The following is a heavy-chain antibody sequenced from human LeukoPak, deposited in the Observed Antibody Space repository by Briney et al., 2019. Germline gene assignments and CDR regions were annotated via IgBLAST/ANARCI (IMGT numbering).Heavy chain of an antibody. CDR3: ARANDFWSGYYYGMDV. J-gene: IGHJ6*02. Sequence: ASVKVSCKVSGYTLTELSMHWVRQAPGKGLEWMGGFDPEDGETIYAQHFQGRVTITRDTSASTAYMELSSLRSEDTAVYYCARANDFWSGYYYGMDVWGQGTTVTVSS. V-gene: IGHV1-24*01. CDR2: FDPEDGET. D-gene: IGHD3-3*01. CDR1: GYTLTELS.